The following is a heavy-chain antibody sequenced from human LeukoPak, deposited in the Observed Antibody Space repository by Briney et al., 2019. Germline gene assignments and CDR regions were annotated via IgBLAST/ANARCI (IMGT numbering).Heavy chain of an antibody. J-gene: IGHJ4*02. Sequence: SETLSLTCTVSGGSISSSSYYWGWIRQPPGKGLEWIGSIYYSGSAYYNPSLKSRVTISVDTSKNQFSLKLSSVTAAATAVYYCARGLYYYDTAATTWTYWGQGTLVTVSS. CDR2: IYYSGSA. D-gene: IGHD3-22*01. CDR1: GGSISSSSYY. V-gene: IGHV4-39*01. CDR3: ARGLYYYDTAATTWTY.